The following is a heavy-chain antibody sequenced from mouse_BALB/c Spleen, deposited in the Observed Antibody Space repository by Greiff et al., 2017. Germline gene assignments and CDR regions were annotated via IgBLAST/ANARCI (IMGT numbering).Heavy chain of an antibody. Sequence: EVQVVESGGGLVKPGGSLKLSCAASGFTFSSYAMSWVRQTPEKRLEWVASISSGGSTYYPDSVKGRFTISRDNARNILYLQMSSLRSEDTAMYYCARGDGSSYFDVWGAGTTVTVSS. CDR1: GFTFSSYA. V-gene: IGHV5-6-5*01. J-gene: IGHJ1*01. D-gene: IGHD1-1*01. CDR2: ISSGGST. CDR3: ARGDGSSYFDV.